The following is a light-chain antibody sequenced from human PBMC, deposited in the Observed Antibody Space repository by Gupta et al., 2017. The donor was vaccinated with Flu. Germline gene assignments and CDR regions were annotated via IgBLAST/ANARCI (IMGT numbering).Light chain of an antibody. CDR3: QQRSNWPPSLT. V-gene: IGKV3-11*01. CDR1: QSVGSY. J-gene: IGKJ4*01. CDR2: DAS. Sequence: EIVLTQSPATLSLSPGESATLACRASQSVGSYLAWYQQKRGQTPRLLLYDASHRATGIPARFSGSGSGTDFTLTISSLEPEDFAVYYCQQRSNWPPSLTFGGGTKVEIK.